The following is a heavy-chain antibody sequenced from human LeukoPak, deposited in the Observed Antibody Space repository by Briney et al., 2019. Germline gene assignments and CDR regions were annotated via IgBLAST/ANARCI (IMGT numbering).Heavy chain of an antibody. CDR2: ISSSGSV. D-gene: IGHD3-3*01. CDR3: AREREGGFLEWLLEY. V-gene: IGHV3-11*01. J-gene: IGHJ4*02. CDR1: GFTLTDYY. Sequence: PGGSLRLSCAASGFTLTDYYMSWIRRVPGKGLAWVSYISSSGSVYYADSVKGRFTISRDNSKNSLYLQMNSLRAEDTAVYYCAREREGGFLEWLLEYWGQGTLVTVSS.